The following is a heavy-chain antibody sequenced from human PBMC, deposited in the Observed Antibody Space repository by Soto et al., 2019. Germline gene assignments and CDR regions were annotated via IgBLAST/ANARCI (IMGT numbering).Heavy chain of an antibody. J-gene: IGHJ4*01. Sequence: PGGSLRLSCEASGFTISGCSMNWVRQTPGKGLEWLAYITIVTGNTRYADSVRGRFTISADNAANSVFLQMNSLRDEDTAVYFCVRVRDLYRDMFHADLWGQGTLVTVSS. CDR3: VRVRDLYRDMFHADL. D-gene: IGHD1-26*01. V-gene: IGHV3-48*02. CDR1: GFTISGCS. CDR2: ITIVTGNT.